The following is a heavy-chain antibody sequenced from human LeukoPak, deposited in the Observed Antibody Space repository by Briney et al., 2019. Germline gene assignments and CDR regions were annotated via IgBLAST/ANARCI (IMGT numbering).Heavy chain of an antibody. Sequence: PSETLSLTCTVSGGSISSFYWNWIRQSPGKGLEWIGCIYYSGSTNYNPSLKSRVSISIDTSKNQFSLKLSSVTAVDTAVYYCARSRFTASSRHFDIWGQGTMVTVSS. CDR2: IYYSGST. J-gene: IGHJ3*02. D-gene: IGHD6-6*01. CDR3: ARSRFTASSRHFDI. V-gene: IGHV4-59*12. CDR1: GGSISSFY.